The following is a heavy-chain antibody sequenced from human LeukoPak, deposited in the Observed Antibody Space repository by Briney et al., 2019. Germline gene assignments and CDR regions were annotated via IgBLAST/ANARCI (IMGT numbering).Heavy chain of an antibody. Sequence: GGSLRLSCAASGFTFSSYSMNWVRQAPGKGLEWVSSISSSSSYIYYADSVKGRFTISRDNAKNSLYLQMNSLRAEDTAVYYCARDSFSIKWELLSGYWGQGTLVTVSS. CDR3: ARDSFSIKWELLSGY. CDR1: GFTFSSYS. J-gene: IGHJ4*02. V-gene: IGHV3-21*01. D-gene: IGHD1-26*01. CDR2: ISSSSSYI.